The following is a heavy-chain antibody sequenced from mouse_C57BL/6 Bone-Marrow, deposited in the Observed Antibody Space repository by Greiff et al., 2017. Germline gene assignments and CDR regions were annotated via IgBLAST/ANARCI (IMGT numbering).Heavy chain of an antibody. V-gene: IGHV1-81*01. D-gene: IGHD1-1*01. CDR3: AYYYGSSYVFAY. J-gene: IGHJ3*01. CDR1: GYTFTSYG. Sequence: VQLVESGAELARPGASVKLSCKASGYTFTSYGISWVKQRTGQGLEWIGEIYPRSGNTYYNEKFKGKATLTADKSSSTAYMELRSLTSEDSAVYFCAYYYGSSYVFAYWGQGTLVTVSA. CDR2: IYPRSGNT.